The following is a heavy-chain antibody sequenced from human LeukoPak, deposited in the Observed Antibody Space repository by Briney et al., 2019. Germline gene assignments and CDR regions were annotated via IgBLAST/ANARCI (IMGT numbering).Heavy chain of an antibody. CDR3: ARGGPGLLRYFDWLSNDAFDI. Sequence: NSSETLSLTCAVSGGSISSSNWWSWVRQPPGKGLEWIGEINHSGSTNYNPSLKSRVTISVDTSKNQFSLKLSSVTAADTAVYYCARGGPGLLRYFDWLSNDAFDIWGQGTMVTVSS. J-gene: IGHJ3*02. D-gene: IGHD3-9*01. CDR1: GGSISSSNW. CDR2: INHSGST. V-gene: IGHV4-4*02.